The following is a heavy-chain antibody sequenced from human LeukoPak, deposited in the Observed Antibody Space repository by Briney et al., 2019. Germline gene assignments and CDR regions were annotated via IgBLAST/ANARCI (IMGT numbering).Heavy chain of an antibody. Sequence: GASVKVSCKASGYTFTDYTLHWVRQAPGQSLEWMGWIIPGNGDTKYSPEFQGRVTFTRDTSANTVYMEMNSLTSEDMAMYYCARDSGSGQAFFDYWGQETLVTVSS. J-gene: IGHJ4*02. D-gene: IGHD1-26*01. CDR1: GYTFTDYT. CDR3: ARDSGSGQAFFDY. V-gene: IGHV1-3*03. CDR2: IIPGNGDT.